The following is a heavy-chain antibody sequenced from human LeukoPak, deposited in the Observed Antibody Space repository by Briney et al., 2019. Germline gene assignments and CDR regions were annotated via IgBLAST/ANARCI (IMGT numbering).Heavy chain of an antibody. CDR3: ASLVSSVTSTSYYYYMDV. D-gene: IGHD4-17*01. J-gene: IGHJ6*03. Sequence: SETLSLTCTVSGGSISSGYYWGWIRQSPGKGLEWIGSTYHSGSTYYNPSLKSRVTISVDMSKNPKKQFSLKLTSVTAADTAVYYCASLVSSVTSTSYYYYMDVWGKGTTVTISS. CDR1: GGSISSGYY. V-gene: IGHV4-38-2*02. CDR2: TYHSGST.